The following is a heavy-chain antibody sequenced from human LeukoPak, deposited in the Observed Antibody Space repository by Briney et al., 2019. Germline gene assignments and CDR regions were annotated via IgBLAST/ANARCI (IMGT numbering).Heavy chain of an antibody. CDR1: GYAFTGYY. V-gene: IGHV1-2*02. CDR3: ARGLRYYYEDDP. CDR2: INPNSGGT. J-gene: IGHJ5*02. Sequence: ASVKVSCKASGYAFTGYYMHWVRQAPGQGLEWMGWINPNSGGTNYAQKFQGRVTMTRNTSISTAYMELSSLRAEDTAVYYCARGLRYYYEDDPWGQGTLVNVSS. D-gene: IGHD3-22*01.